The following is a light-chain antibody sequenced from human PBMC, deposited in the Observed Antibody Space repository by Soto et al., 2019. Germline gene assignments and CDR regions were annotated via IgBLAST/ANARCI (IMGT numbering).Light chain of an antibody. J-gene: IGKJ1*01. CDR1: QGIRND. V-gene: IGKV1-17*02. CDR3: QQYENYWT. Sequence: DIQMTQSPSSLSASVGERVTITCRASQGIRNDLGWYQQKPGKAPKRLIYAASSLQSGVPSRFSGSGSGTEFTLTISNLQPDDFATYYCQQYENYWTFGQGTKVDIK. CDR2: AAS.